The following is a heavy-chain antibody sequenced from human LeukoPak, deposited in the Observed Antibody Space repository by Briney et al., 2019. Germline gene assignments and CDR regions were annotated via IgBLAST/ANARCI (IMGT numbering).Heavy chain of an antibody. CDR2: TVHSDT. CDR3: ARHFGTGTPFDY. J-gene: IGHJ4*02. Sequence: GESLKISCQASAYRFSNYWIAWVRQVPGKGLEWMGVTVHSDTRYSPSFEGQVTMSVDKSINTAYLQWSSLKASDTAMYYCARHFGTGTPFDYWGQGTLVTVSS. D-gene: IGHD3/OR15-3a*01. CDR1: AYRFSNYW. V-gene: IGHV5-51*01.